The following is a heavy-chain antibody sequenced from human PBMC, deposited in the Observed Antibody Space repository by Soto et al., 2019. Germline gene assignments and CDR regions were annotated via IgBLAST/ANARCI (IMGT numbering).Heavy chain of an antibody. V-gene: IGHV4-59*08. CDR3: ARHVRGYSYGSLFDY. Sequence: PSETLSLTCTVSGGSISSYYWSWIRQPPGKGLEWIGYIYYSGSTNYNPSLKSRVTISVDTSKNQFSLKLSSVTAADTAVYYCARHVRGYSYGSLFDYWGQGTLVTV. D-gene: IGHD5-18*01. CDR1: GGSISSYY. CDR2: IYYSGST. J-gene: IGHJ4*02.